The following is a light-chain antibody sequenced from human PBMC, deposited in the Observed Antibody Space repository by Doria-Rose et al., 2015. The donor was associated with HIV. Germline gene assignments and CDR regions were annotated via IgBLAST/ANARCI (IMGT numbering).Light chain of an antibody. Sequence: IRVTQSPSSLSAPVGDRVTITCRASQGISTSFAWFQQKPGKAHKSLIYAATCLQSGVPSKFSGSGSGTDFTLTVSSLRPEEFATYDCQQYHTYPRTGGQGTKGEIK. CDR3: QQYHTYPRT. CDR2: AAT. J-gene: IGKJ1*01. V-gene: IGKV1-16*02. CDR1: QGISTS.